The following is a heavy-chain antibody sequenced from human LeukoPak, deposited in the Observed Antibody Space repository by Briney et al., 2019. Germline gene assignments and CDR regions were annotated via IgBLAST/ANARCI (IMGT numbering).Heavy chain of an antibody. CDR1: GGTFSSYP. D-gene: IGHD3-16*01. Sequence: GASAKVSCKASGGTFSSYPISWVREAPGQGLEWVGGIIPILGAANHAQKFQGRVTITADEPTSTVYMELSSLRSEDTAVYYCARVGGQMMPPPGQVLSYYYYYYGMDVWGQGTTVTVSS. CDR2: IIPILGAA. V-gene: IGHV1-69*13. CDR3: ARVGGQMMPPPGQVLSYYYYYYGMDV. J-gene: IGHJ6*02.